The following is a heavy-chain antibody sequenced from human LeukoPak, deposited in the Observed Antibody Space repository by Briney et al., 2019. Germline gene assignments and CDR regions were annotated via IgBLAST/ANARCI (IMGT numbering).Heavy chain of an antibody. Sequence: GGSLRLSCAASGFTFSDYWMHWVRQAPGKGPVWVSHINSDGSDTSYADSVKGRFTISRDNAKNSLYLQMNSLRAEDTAVYYCARDLIVVVPAAIGGPDYWGQGTLVTVSS. CDR2: INSDGSDT. V-gene: IGHV3-74*01. CDR1: GFTFSDYW. D-gene: IGHD2-2*01. J-gene: IGHJ4*02. CDR3: ARDLIVVVPAAIGGPDY.